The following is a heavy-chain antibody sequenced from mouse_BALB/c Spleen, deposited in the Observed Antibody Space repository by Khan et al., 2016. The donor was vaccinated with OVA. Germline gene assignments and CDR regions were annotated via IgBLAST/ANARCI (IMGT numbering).Heavy chain of an antibody. CDR1: GFTFSSFA. Sequence: EVELVESGGGVVKPGGSLKLSCSASGFTFSSFAMSWVRQTPEKRLEWVATISTGGHYTFYPDSVKGRFTISRDNARNTLYLQMSSLRSEDTAMYYCARSLVDYYAMDYWCQGTSVTVSS. J-gene: IGHJ4*01. V-gene: IGHV5-9-3*01. CDR2: ISTGGHYT. CDR3: ARSLVDYYAMDY. D-gene: IGHD2-2*01.